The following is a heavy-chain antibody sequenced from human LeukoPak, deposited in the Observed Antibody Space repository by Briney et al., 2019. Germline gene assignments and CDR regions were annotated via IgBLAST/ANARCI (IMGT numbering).Heavy chain of an antibody. CDR2: ISYDGSNK. D-gene: IGHD3-10*01. J-gene: IGHJ6*02. CDR1: GFTFSSYG. CDR3: AKNVLAWFGESYGMDV. Sequence: GGSLRLSCACSGFTFSSYGVHWVRQAPGKGLEGVAVISYDGSNKYYADSVKVRFTISRDNSKSTLYLQMNSLRAEDTAVYYCAKNVLAWFGESYGMDVWGQGTTVTVSS. V-gene: IGHV3-30*18.